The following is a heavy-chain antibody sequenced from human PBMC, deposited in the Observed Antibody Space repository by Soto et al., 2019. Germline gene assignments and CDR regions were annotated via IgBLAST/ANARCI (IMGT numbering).Heavy chain of an antibody. J-gene: IGHJ6*02. CDR1: GYTFTSYY. Sequence: ASVKVSCKASGYTFTSYYMHWVRQAPGQGPEWMGIVNPSGGSTSYAQKFQGRVTMTRDTSTSTVYMELSSLRSEDTAMYYCARSRLSLSGYSSGWSPANGMDVWGQGTTVTVSS. D-gene: IGHD6-19*01. CDR3: ARSRLSLSGYSSGWSPANGMDV. CDR2: VNPSGGST. V-gene: IGHV1-46*01.